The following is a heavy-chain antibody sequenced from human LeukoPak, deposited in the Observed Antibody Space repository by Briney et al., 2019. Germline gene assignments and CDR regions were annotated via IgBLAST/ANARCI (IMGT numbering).Heavy chain of an antibody. CDR1: GFTFTNTW. CDR3: TTGGSVIVAGTRAFDI. Sequence: GGSLRLSCAAAGFTFTNTWMDWVRQAPGKGLEWVGRIKSEIDGGATDYAAPVQDRFTISRDDSQATLYLQMNSLKTEDTAVYYCTTGGSVIVAGTRAFDIWGQGTMVTVSS. CDR2: IKSEIDGGAT. J-gene: IGHJ3*02. V-gene: IGHV3-15*07. D-gene: IGHD5-12*01.